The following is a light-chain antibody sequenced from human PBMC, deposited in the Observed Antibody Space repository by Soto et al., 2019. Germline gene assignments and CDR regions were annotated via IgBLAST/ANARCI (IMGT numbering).Light chain of an antibody. CDR1: QSINSW. V-gene: IGKV1-5*03. CDR3: QQYKSSPT. Sequence: DIQMTQPPSTLSASVGDRVTITCRASQSINSWLAWYQQKPGKAPKILIYKASSLERGVPSRFSGSGSGTEFTLTISSLQPDDFATYYCQQYKSSPTFGQGTKVEIK. J-gene: IGKJ1*01. CDR2: KAS.